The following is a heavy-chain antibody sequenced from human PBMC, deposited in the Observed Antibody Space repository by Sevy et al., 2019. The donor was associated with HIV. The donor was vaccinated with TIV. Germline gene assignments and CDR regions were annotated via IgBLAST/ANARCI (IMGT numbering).Heavy chain of an antibody. Sequence: ASVKVSCKASGGTFSSYAISWGRQAPGQGLEWMGGIIPIFGTANYAQKFQGRVTITADESTSTAYMELSSLRSEDTAVYYCARSRGYYGSGSSFAYYGMDVWGQGTTVTVSS. CDR2: IIPIFGTA. J-gene: IGHJ6*02. V-gene: IGHV1-69*13. CDR3: ARSRGYYGSGSSFAYYGMDV. D-gene: IGHD3-10*01. CDR1: GGTFSSYA.